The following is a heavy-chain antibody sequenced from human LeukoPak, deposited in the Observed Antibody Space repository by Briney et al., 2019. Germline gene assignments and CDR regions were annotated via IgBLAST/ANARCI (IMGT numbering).Heavy chain of an antibody. Sequence: GSLRLSCAASGFTFSSYSMNWVRQPPGKGLEWIGEIYHSGSTNYNPSLKSRVTISVDKSKNQFSLKLSSVTAADTAVYYCAGTYYYDSSGYSPLDYWGQGTLVTVSS. CDR2: IYHSGST. V-gene: IGHV4-4*02. CDR3: AGTYYYDSSGYSPLDY. J-gene: IGHJ4*02. D-gene: IGHD3-22*01. CDR1: GFTFSSYSM.